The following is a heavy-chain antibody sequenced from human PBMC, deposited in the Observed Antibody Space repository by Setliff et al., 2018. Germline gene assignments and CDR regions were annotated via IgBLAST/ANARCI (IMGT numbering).Heavy chain of an antibody. D-gene: IGHD3-3*01. V-gene: IGHV4-59*12. J-gene: IGHJ5*02. CDR1: GGSISGYY. CDR2: IYYNGDT. CDR3: AGGLPGDYDFNCFDT. Sequence: PSETLSLTCSVSGGSISGYYWNWLRQTPGKGLEWVGHIYYNGDTRYNPSLRSRATLSVDESMNRFSLNLNSVAAADTAVYYCAGGLPGDYDFNCFDTWGQGALVTVSS.